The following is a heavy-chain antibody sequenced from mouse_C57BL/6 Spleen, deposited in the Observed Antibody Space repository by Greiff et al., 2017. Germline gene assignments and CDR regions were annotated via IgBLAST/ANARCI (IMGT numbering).Heavy chain of an antibody. CDR2: IHPNSGST. D-gene: IGHD2-4*01. CDR3: ARTYYDYSWFAY. Sequence: VQLQQSGAELVKPEASVKLSCKASGYTFTSYWMHWVKQRPGQGLEWIGMIHPNSGSTNYNEKFKSKATLTVDKSSSTAYMQLSSLTSEDSAVYYCARTYYDYSWFAYWGQGTLVTVSA. CDR1: GYTFTSYW. J-gene: IGHJ3*01. V-gene: IGHV1-64*01.